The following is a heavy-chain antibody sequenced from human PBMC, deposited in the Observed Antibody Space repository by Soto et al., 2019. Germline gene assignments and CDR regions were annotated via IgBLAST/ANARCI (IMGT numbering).Heavy chain of an antibody. CDR1: GYTFTIYG. J-gene: IGHJ4*02. CDR3: ARVRRVYDFWSGYPPRGGYFDY. D-gene: IGHD3-3*01. Sequence: ASVKVSCKASGYTFTIYGSSWVRHAPGHGLEWMGWISAYNGNTNYAQKLQGRVTMTTDTSTSTAYMVLRSLRSDDTAVYYCARVRRVYDFWSGYPPRGGYFDYWGQGTLVTVSS. CDR2: ISAYNGNT. V-gene: IGHV1-18*04.